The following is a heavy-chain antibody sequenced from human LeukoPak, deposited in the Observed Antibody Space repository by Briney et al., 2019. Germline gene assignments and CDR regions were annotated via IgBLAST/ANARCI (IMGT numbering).Heavy chain of an antibody. V-gene: IGHV1-8*03. CDR1: GGTFSSYA. CDR3: ARGPVEDYYYYMDV. Sequence: ASVKVSCKASGGTFSSYAINWVRQATGQGLEWMGWMSPNSGNTGYAQKFQGRVTITRNTSISTAYMELSSLRSEDTAVYYCARGPVEDYYYYMDVWGKGTTVTVSS. CDR2: MSPNSGNT. J-gene: IGHJ6*03.